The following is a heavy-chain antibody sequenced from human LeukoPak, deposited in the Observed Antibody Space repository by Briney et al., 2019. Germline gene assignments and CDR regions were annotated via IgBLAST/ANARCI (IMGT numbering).Heavy chain of an antibody. J-gene: IGHJ4*02. CDR3: AREYSGGWSIGF. V-gene: IGHV4-38-2*02. CDR2: IYNSGST. D-gene: IGHD6-19*01. Sequence: SETLSLTCTVSGYSISSGYYWGWIRQPPGKGLEWIGNIYNSGSTYHNPSLKSRVTISVDTSKNQFSLKLSSVTAADTAVYYCAREYSGGWSIGFWGQGTLVTVSS. CDR1: GYSISSGYY.